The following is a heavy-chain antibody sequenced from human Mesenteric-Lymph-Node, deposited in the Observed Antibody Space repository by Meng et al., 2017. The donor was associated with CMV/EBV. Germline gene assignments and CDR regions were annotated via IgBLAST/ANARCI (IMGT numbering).Heavy chain of an antibody. CDR2: ISSSSNTI. V-gene: IGHV3-48*04. Sequence: GGSLRLSCAASGFTFSSYSMNWVRQAPGKGLEWVSYISSSSNTIYYADSVKGRFTISRDNAKNSLYLQMNSLRAEDTAVYYCAREELRFLEVKSPLDYWGQGTLVTVSS. CDR3: AREELRFLEVKSPLDY. D-gene: IGHD3-3*01. CDR1: GFTFSSYS. J-gene: IGHJ4*02.